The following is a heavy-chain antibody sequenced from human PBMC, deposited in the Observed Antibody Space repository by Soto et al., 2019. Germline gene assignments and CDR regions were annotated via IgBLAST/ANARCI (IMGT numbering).Heavy chain of an antibody. Sequence: SETLSLTCAVYGGSFSGYYWSWIRQPPGKGLEWIGEINHSGSTNYNPSIKSRVTISVDTSKNQFSLGLSSVTAADTAVYYCARVKGGTTRRAFDSWGQGTLVTVSS. V-gene: IGHV4-34*01. D-gene: IGHD1-7*01. CDR3: ARVKGGTTRRAFDS. CDR2: INHSGST. CDR1: GGSFSGYY. J-gene: IGHJ4*02.